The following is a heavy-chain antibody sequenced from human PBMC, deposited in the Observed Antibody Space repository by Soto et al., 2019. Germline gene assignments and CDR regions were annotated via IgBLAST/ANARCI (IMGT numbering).Heavy chain of an antibody. CDR3: ARKRTFFGVVIVRDYYYMDV. J-gene: IGHJ6*03. V-gene: IGHV1-18*01. CDR2: ISAYNGNT. D-gene: IGHD3-3*01. Sequence: SVKVSCKASGYTFTSYGISWVRQAPGQGLEWMGWISAYNGNTNYAQKLQGRVTMTTDTSTSTAYMELRSLRSDDTAVYYCARKRTFFGVVIVRDYYYMDVWGKGTTVTVSS. CDR1: GYTFTSYG.